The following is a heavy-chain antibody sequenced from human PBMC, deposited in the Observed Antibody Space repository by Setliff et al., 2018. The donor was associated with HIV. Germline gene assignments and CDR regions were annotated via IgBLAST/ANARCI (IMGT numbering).Heavy chain of an antibody. J-gene: IGHJ6*02. V-gene: IGHV5-51*01. CDR2: VWPGDSDT. D-gene: IGHD2-2*01. CDR3: ARRGKQITSSYYYGLDV. Sequence: GESLKISCKGSADTFSNYWIAWVRQMPGKGLEWMGIVWPGDSDTTYSPSFQGQVTISADRSIRTAYLQWSSLKASDTAIYYCARRGKQITSSYYYGLDVWGQGTTVTVSS. CDR1: ADTFSNYW.